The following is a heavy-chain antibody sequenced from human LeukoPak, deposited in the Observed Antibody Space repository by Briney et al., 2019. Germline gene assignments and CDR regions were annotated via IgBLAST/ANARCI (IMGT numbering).Heavy chain of an antibody. CDR1: GFTFSNYA. CDR2: IGGSSSTI. CDR3: ARGGGSLRAFDY. V-gene: IGHV3-48*04. Sequence: GGALRLSCSASGFTFSNYAMNCVRQAPGKGLEGVSYIGGSSSTIYYADSVKGRFTISRDNTKNSLYLQMSSLRAEDTAVYYCARGGGSLRAFDYWGQGALVTVSS. D-gene: IGHD1-26*01. J-gene: IGHJ4*02.